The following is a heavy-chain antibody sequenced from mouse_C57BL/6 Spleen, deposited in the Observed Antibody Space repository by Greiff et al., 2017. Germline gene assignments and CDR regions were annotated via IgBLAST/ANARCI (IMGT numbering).Heavy chain of an antibody. CDR1: GYTFTDYE. V-gene: IGHV1-15*01. Sequence: VKLMESGAELVRPGASVTLSCKASGYTFTDYEMHWVKQTPVHGLEWIGAIDPETGGTAYNQKFKGKAILTADKSSSTAYMELRSLTSEDSAVYYCTRGGLRTSYYFDYWGQGTTLTVSS. D-gene: IGHD2-4*01. CDR3: TRGGLRTSYYFDY. CDR2: IDPETGGT. J-gene: IGHJ2*01.